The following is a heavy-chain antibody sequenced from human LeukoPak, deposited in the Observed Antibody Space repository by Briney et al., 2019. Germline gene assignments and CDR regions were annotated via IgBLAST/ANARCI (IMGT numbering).Heavy chain of an antibody. CDR3: ARDRGVWELLPSWFDP. V-gene: IGHV1-18*01. J-gene: IGHJ5*02. D-gene: IGHD1-26*01. CDR1: GYTFTSYG. Sequence: ASVKVSCKASGYTFTSYGISWVRQAPGQGLEWMGWISAYNGNTNYAQKLQGRVTMTTDTSTSTAYMELRSLRSDDTAVYYCARDRGVWELLPSWFDPWGQGTLVTVSS. CDR2: ISAYNGNT.